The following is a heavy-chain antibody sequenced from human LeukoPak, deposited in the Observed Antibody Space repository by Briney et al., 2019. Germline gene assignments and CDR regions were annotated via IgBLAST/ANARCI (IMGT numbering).Heavy chain of an antibody. CDR2: ISGSGGGT. D-gene: IGHD5-24*01. V-gene: IGHV3-23*01. Sequence: GGSLRLSCVVSGFTFNNYAMSWVRQAPGKGLEWVSGISGSGGGTYYTDSVKGRFTISRDNSKNTLYLQISSLKAEDSAVYYCARGSREMATITRGYSDYWGQGTLVTVSS. J-gene: IGHJ4*02. CDR1: GFTFNNYA. CDR3: ARGSREMATITRGYSDY.